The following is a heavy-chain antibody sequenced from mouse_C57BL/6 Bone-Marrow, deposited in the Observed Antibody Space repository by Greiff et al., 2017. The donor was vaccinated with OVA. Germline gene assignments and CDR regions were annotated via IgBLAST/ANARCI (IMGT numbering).Heavy chain of an antibody. J-gene: IGHJ3*01. CDR2: IHPSDSDS. Sequence: QAPLQQPCSALLHPSASVTFSCKASGYTFTSYWMHWVKQRPGQGLEWIGRIHPSDSDSNYNQKFKGKATLTVDKSSSTAYMQLSSLTSEDSAVYYCDSTGFAYWGQGTRVTVSA. D-gene: IGHD2-1*01. V-gene: IGHV1-74*01. CDR1: GYTFTSYW. CDR3: DSTGFAY.